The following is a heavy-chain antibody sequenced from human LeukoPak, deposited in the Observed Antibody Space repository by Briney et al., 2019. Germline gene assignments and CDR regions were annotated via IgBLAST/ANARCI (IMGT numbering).Heavy chain of an antibody. V-gene: IGHV3-48*01. J-gene: IGHJ5*02. CDR3: ARDWERGKTYYYGSGSSSFDP. Sequence: GGSLRLSCAASGFTFSSYSMNWVRQAPGKGLEWVSYISSSSTIYYADSVKGRSTISRDNAKNSLYLQMNSLRAEDTAVYYCARDWERGKTYYYGSGSSSFDPWGQGTLVTVSS. CDR1: GFTFSSYS. CDR2: ISSSSTI. D-gene: IGHD3-10*01.